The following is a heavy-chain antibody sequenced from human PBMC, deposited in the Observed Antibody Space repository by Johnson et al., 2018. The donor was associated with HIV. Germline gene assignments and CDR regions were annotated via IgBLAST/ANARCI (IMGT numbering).Heavy chain of an antibody. V-gene: IGHV3-43*01. J-gene: IGHJ3*02. Sequence: VESGGVVVQPGGSLRLSCETSRFTFDDYAMHWVRQAPGKGLEWVSLINWDGDSTYYGDSLKGRFTISRDNSKNSLYLQMNSLRSEDTALYYCAKGGLGHTDAFDIWGQGTMVTVSS. CDR1: RFTFDDYA. CDR3: AKGGLGHTDAFDI. D-gene: IGHD6-19*01. CDR2: INWDGDST.